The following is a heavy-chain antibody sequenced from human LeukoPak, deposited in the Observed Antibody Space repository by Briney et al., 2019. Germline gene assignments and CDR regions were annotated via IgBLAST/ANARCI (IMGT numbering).Heavy chain of an antibody. CDR2: IYYSGST. Sequence: SETLSLTCTVSGGSISSSSYYWGWIRQPPGKGLEWIGSIYYSGSTYYNPSLKSRVTISVDTSKNQFSLKLSSVTAADTAVYYCAATTYIVVVPAASLDYWGQGTLVTVSS. D-gene: IGHD2-2*01. V-gene: IGHV4-39*07. CDR3: AATTYIVVVPAASLDY. J-gene: IGHJ4*02. CDR1: GGSISSSSYY.